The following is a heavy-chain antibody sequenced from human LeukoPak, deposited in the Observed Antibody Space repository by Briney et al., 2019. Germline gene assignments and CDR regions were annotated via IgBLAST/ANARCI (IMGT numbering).Heavy chain of an antibody. D-gene: IGHD3-10*01. V-gene: IGHV1-69*13. CDR2: IIPIFGTA. J-gene: IGHJ3*02. CDR1: GGTFSSYA. CDR3: ARGFGELSALDAFDI. Sequence: ASVKVSCKASGGTFSSYAISWVRQAPGQGLEWMGGIIPIFGTANYAQKFQGRVTITADESTSTAYMELSSLRSEDTAVYYCARGFGELSALDAFDIWGQGTMVTVSS.